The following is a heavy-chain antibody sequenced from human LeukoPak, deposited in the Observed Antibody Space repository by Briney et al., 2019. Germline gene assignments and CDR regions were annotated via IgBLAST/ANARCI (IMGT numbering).Heavy chain of an antibody. V-gene: IGHV3-7*01. CDR2: IKEDGSEK. Sequence: GGSLRLSCAASGFTFSSYAMHWVRQAPGKGLEWVANIKEDGSEKYYVDSVKGRFTISRDNAKNSLYLQMSSLRAEDTALYYCARDSHSCRGCAFDIWGQGTMISVSS. CDR3: ARDSHSCRGCAFDI. J-gene: IGHJ3*02. D-gene: IGHD1-26*01. CDR1: GFTFSSYA.